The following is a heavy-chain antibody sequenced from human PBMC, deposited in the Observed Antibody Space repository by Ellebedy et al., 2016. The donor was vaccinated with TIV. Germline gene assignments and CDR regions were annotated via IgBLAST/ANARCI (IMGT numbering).Heavy chain of an antibody. D-gene: IGHD5-18*01. CDR2: ITSDGRST. CDR3: AGPVYSFGYIAGA. CDR1: GFTFSRSW. Sequence: PGGSLRLSCEASGFTFSRSWMHWVRQVPGKGLEWVSQITSDGRSTNYADSVKGRFTISRDNAKSTLYLQLTSLRVDDTGVYYCAGPVYSFGYIAGAWGQGTAVTVSS. J-gene: IGHJ5*02. V-gene: IGHV3-74*01.